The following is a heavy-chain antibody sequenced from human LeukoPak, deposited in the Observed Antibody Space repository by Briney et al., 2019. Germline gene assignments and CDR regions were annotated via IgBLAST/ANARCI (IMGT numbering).Heavy chain of an antibody. CDR1: GYSISSSNG. V-gene: IGHV4-28*01. Sequence: PSETLSLTRAVSGYSISSSNGWGWIRPPPGKGLEWVGYIYYSGSTYSNPSLKSRVTMSVHTSTSQFSLKLRSLTAVDTALSYCARFYYGPGSPGFFDYWGQETLVTVSS. CDR2: IYYSGST. CDR3: ARFYYGPGSPGFFDY. J-gene: IGHJ4*02. D-gene: IGHD3-10*01.